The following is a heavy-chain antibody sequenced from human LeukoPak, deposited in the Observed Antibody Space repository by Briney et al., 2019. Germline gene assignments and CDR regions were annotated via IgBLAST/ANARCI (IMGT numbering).Heavy chain of an antibody. J-gene: IGHJ4*02. D-gene: IGHD3-3*01. CDR1: GYTFTSYD. CDR3: ARWGCDFWSGTLAYKRCYFGY. Sequence: WASVKVSCKASGYTFTSYDINWVRQATGQGLEWMGWMNPNSGNTGYAQKFQGRVTMTRNTSISTAYMELSSLRSEDTAVYYCARWGCDFWSGTLAYKRCYFGYWGQGTLVTVSS. CDR2: MNPNSGNT. V-gene: IGHV1-8*01.